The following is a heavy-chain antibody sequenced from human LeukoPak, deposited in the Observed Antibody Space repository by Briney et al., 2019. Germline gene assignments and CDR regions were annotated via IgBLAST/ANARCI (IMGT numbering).Heavy chain of an antibody. CDR3: ARGRSRVTIFGVALNWLDS. D-gene: IGHD3-3*01. J-gene: IGHJ5*01. Sequence: SETLSLTCAVYGGSFSNYDWTWIRQPPGKGLEWIGEIHHSGRTNCNPSLKSRITISADTSKKQFSLRLSSVTAADTAVYYCARGRSRVTIFGVALNWLDSWGQGNLVTVSS. CDR1: GGSFSNYD. V-gene: IGHV4-34*01. CDR2: IHHSGRT.